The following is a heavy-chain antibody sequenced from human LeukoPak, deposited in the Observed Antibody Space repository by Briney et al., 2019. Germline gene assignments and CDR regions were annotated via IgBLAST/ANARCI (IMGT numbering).Heavy chain of an antibody. V-gene: IGHV3-23*01. Sequence: GGSLRLSCAASGFTFSSYAMSWVRQAPGKGLEWVSGISGSGDNTYYADSVKGRFTISRDNSKNTLYVQVNSLGTEDTAVYYCAKGSYYDSSGSFYFDYWGQGTLVTVSS. CDR1: GFTFSSYA. CDR3: AKGSYYDSSGSFYFDY. J-gene: IGHJ4*02. D-gene: IGHD3-22*01. CDR2: ISGSGDNT.